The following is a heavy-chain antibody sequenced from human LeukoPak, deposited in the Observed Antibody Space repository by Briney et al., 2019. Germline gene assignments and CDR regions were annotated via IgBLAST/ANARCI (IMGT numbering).Heavy chain of an antibody. V-gene: IGHV3-66*01. CDR1: GFTVSGNY. D-gene: IGHD3-9*01. J-gene: IGHJ4*02. Sequence: GGSLRLSCAASGFTVSGNYMSWVRQAPGKGLEWVSIIYSGDSTYYADSVKGRFTISRDNSKNTLYLQMNSLRAEDTAVYYCARGGDGDILTGLVFDYWGQGTLVTVSS. CDR2: IYSGDST. CDR3: ARGGDGDILTGLVFDY.